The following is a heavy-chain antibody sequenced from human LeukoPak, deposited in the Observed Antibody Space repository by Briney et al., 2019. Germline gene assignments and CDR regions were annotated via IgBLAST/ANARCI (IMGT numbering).Heavy chain of an antibody. D-gene: IGHD5-18*01. J-gene: IGHJ4*02. V-gene: IGHV4-34*01. CDR3: ARVKLDTAMGGLYYFDY. Sequence: SETLSLTCAVYGGSFSGYYWSWIRQPPGKGLEWIGEINHSGSTNYNPSLKSRVTISVDTSKNQFSLKLSSVTAADTAVYYCARVKLDTAMGGLYYFDYWGQGTLVTVSS. CDR2: INHSGST. CDR1: GGSFSGYY.